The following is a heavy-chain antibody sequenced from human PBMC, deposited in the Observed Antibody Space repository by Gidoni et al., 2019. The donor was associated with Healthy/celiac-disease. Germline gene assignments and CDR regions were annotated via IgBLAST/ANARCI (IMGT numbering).Heavy chain of an antibody. CDR3: AKSGTTVVTADDY. Sequence: EVQLLESGGGLVQPGGSLRPSCAAAVFTFSSYAMSWVRQAPGKGLEWVSAISGSGGSTYYADSVKGRFTISRDNSKNTLYLQMNSLRAEDTAVYYCAKSGTTVVTADDYWGQGTLVTVSS. CDR1: VFTFSSYA. V-gene: IGHV3-23*01. D-gene: IGHD4-17*01. CDR2: ISGSGGST. J-gene: IGHJ4*02.